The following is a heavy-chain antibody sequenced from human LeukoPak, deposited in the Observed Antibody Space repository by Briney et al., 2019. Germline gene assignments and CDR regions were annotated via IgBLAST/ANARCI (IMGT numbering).Heavy chain of an antibody. D-gene: IGHD3-9*01. CDR1: GFSFRSYA. Sequence: GGSLRLSCAASGFSFRSYAMSWVRQAPGKGLEWVSAISGSGDSTYYADSVRGRFTISRDNSKNTLYLQMNSLRAEDTAVYYCAKCSDILTLLLHYWGQGTLVTVSS. V-gene: IGHV3-23*01. CDR3: AKCSDILTLLLHY. J-gene: IGHJ4*02. CDR2: ISGSGDST.